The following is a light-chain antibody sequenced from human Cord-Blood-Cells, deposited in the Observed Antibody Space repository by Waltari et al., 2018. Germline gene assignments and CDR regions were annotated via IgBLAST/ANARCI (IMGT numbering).Light chain of an antibody. Sequence: QSALTQPASVSGSPGQSITIPRTGTSSDVGVYNYVPWYQQHPGNAPKLMIYDVSNRPSGVSNRFSGSKSGNTASLTISGLQAEDEADYYCSSYTSSSTRVFGGGTKLTVL. CDR3: SSYTSSSTRV. CDR2: DVS. J-gene: IGLJ3*02. CDR1: SSDVGVYNY. V-gene: IGLV2-14*01.